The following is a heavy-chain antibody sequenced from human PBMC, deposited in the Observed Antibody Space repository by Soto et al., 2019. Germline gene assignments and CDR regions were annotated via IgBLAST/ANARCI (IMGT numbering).Heavy chain of an antibody. CDR2: IYSSVPT. V-gene: IGHV4-39*01. CDR1: GASISTNDYY. Sequence: PSETLSPTCSVSGASISTNDYYWGWVRQPPGKGREWIGSIYSSVPTYNNPSLKSRITISVDTSKNQLSLKLRSVTAADTAVYYCARIAIVEVVRGAPRKGRLNWFDPWGQGTLVTVSS. CDR3: ARIAIVEVVRGAPRKGRLNWFDP. D-gene: IGHD3-3*01. J-gene: IGHJ5*02.